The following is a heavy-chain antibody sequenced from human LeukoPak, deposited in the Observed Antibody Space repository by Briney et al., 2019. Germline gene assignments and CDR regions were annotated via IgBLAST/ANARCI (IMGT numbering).Heavy chain of an antibody. D-gene: IGHD2-2*01. CDR3: ARDFAAAIDY. CDR2: ISSSSSYI. Sequence: GGPLRLSCAASGSTFSSYSMNWVRQAPGKGLEWVSSISSSSSYIYYADSVKGRFTISRDNAKNSLYLQMNSLRAEDTAVYYCARDFAAAIDYWGQGTLVTVSS. J-gene: IGHJ4*02. V-gene: IGHV3-21*01. CDR1: GSTFSSYS.